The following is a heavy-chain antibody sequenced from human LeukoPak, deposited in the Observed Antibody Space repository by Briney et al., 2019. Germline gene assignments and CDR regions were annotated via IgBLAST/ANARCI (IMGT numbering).Heavy chain of an antibody. CDR2: ISGSGGST. CDR1: GFTFSSYA. V-gene: IGHV3-23*01. J-gene: IGHJ4*02. CDR3: AKRLAAAGTDRLFDY. Sequence: GGSLRLSCAASGFTFSSYAMSWVRQAPGKGLEWDSAISGSGGSTYYADSVKGRFTISRDNSKNTLYLQMNSLRAEDTAVYYCAKRLAAAGTDRLFDYWGQGTLVTVSS. D-gene: IGHD6-13*01.